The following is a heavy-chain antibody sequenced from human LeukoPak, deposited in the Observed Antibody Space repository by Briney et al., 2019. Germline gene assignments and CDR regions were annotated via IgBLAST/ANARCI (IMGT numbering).Heavy chain of an antibody. CDR2: IYYSGST. D-gene: IGHD2-2*01. V-gene: IGHV4-59*08. J-gene: IGHJ4*02. CDR1: GGSISSYY. Sequence: SETLSLTCTVSGGSISSYYWSWIRQPPGKGLEWIGYIYYSGSTNYNPSLKSRVTISVDTSKNQFSLKLSSVTAADTAVYYCASGGCSSTSCYPYYFDYWGQGTLVTVSS. CDR3: ASGGCSSTSCYPYYFDY.